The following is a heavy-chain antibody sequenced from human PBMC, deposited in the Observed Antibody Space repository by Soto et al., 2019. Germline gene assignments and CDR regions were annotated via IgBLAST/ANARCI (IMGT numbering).Heavy chain of an antibody. CDR1: GFIFSDHG. J-gene: IGHJ4*02. D-gene: IGHD1-1*01. CDR3: ARVLYGFSYGKCDY. Sequence: GGSLRLSCAVSGFIFSDHGMNWVRQAPGKGLEWVSSIDEDGSTTHYADSVKGRFTISRDNSKNTLYLQMDSLRAEGTALYYCARVLYGFSYGKCDYWGQGTLVTVSS. CDR2: IDEDGSTT. V-gene: IGHV3-23*01.